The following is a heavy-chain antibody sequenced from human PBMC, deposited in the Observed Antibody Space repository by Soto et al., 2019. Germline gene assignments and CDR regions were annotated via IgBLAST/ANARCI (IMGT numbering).Heavy chain of an antibody. V-gene: IGHV3-30*18. Sequence: QVQLVESGGGVVQPGRSLRLSCAASGFTFSNYGMHWVRQAPGKGREWVAVISYDGSNKYYADSVKGRFTISRDNSKNTLYLQMNSLRVEDTAVYYCAKALRITGTFDYWGQGTLVTVSS. CDR1: GFTFSNYG. D-gene: IGHD1-20*01. CDR2: ISYDGSNK. J-gene: IGHJ4*02. CDR3: AKALRITGTFDY.